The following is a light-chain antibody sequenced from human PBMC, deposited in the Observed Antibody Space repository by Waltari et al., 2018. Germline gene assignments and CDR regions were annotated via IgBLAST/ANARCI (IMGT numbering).Light chain of an antibody. CDR2: VNSDGST. CDR3: QTWGTGIWV. CDR1: SGHSSNV. J-gene: IGLJ3*02. V-gene: IGLV4-69*01. Sequence: QLVLTQSPSASASLGASVKITCTLSSGHSSNVVAWHPQQPGKGPGYLMKVNSDGSTSQGDGIPDRFSGSSAGAGRYLTISSLQSDDEADYYCQTWGTGIWVFGGGTRLTVL.